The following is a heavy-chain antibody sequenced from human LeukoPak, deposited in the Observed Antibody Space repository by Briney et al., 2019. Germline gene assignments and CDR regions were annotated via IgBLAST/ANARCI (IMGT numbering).Heavy chain of an antibody. J-gene: IGHJ4*02. CDR1: GFGFTAAW. D-gene: IGHD3-3*01. CDR3: AWQTKFDFWRMDY. Sequence: GGSLRLSCAASGFGFTAAWMSWVRQAPGKGPEWVGRIKSRGGGETTDHAAPVKGRFTISRDDSKDTLYLQMDGLKTEDTAVYYCAWQTKFDFWRMDYWGLGTLVTVSS. V-gene: IGHV3-15*01. CDR2: IKSRGGGETT.